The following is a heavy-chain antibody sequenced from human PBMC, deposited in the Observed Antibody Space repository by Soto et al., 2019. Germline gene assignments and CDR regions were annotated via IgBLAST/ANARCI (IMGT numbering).Heavy chain of an antibody. V-gene: IGHV1-2*04. CDR3: ARGGYDSSGYYFYGMDV. CDR1: GYTFTGYY. CDR2: INPNSGGT. J-gene: IGHJ6*02. Sequence: ASVKVSCKASGYTFTGYYMHWVRQAPGQGLEWMGWINPNSGGTNYAQKFQGWVTMTRDTSISTAYMELSRLRSDDTAVYYCARGGYDSSGYYFYGMDVWGQGTTVTVSS. D-gene: IGHD3-22*01.